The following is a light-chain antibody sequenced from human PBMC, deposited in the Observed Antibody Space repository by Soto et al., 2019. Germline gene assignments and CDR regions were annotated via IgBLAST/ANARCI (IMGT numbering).Light chain of an antibody. CDR1: QSVNSN. Sequence: ETVMTQSPATLSVSPGERATLSCSASQSVNSNLAWYQQESGQPPRLLVFGASTRATGVPARFSGSGSGTEFTLTISGLQSEDFAVYFCQHYASWPLTFGGGTKVEI. V-gene: IGKV3-15*01. CDR2: GAS. J-gene: IGKJ4*01. CDR3: QHYASWPLT.